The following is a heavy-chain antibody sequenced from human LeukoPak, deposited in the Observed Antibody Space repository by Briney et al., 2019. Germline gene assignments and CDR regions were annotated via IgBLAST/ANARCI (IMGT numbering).Heavy chain of an antibody. CDR3: ARKSSISTSHPEDC. CDR1: GFTFNYYA. J-gene: IGHJ4*02. Sequence: TGGSLRLSCAASGFTFNYYAMTWVRQAPGKGLQWVSSITNLGVGSYYADSVKGRFTIYRDKSKNTLYLQMNSLRVEDTAVYYCARKSSISTSHPEDCWGQGTLVTVSS. D-gene: IGHD1-26*01. CDR2: ITNLGVGS. V-gene: IGHV3-23*01.